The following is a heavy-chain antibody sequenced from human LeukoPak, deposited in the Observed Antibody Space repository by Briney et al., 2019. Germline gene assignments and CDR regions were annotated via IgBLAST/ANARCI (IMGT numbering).Heavy chain of an antibody. CDR3: ARDPHTYTVTIPWAYYGMDV. Sequence: SVKVSCKASGGTFSSYAISWVRQAPGQGLEWMGRIITILGIANYAQKFQGRVTITADKSTSTAYMELSSLKSEDTAVYYCARDPHTYTVTIPWAYYGMDVWGQGTTVTVSS. V-gene: IGHV1-69*04. CDR2: IITILGIA. D-gene: IGHD4-11*01. J-gene: IGHJ6*01. CDR1: GGTFSSYA.